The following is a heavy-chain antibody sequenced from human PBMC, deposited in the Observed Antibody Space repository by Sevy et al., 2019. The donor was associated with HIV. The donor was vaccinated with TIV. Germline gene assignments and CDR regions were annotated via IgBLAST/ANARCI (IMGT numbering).Heavy chain of an antibody. J-gene: IGHJ3*02. D-gene: IGHD1-26*01. Sequence: SETLSLTCSVSGGSISGNFWTWIRQPPGKGLEWIGYIYYSGSTNSNPSLKSRVSISLDTSKNQYSLRLNSVTAADTAVYYCASGSGSYYGAFDIWGQGTMVTVSS. V-gene: IGHV4-59*01. CDR1: GGSISGNF. CDR2: IYYSGST. CDR3: ASGSGSYYGAFDI.